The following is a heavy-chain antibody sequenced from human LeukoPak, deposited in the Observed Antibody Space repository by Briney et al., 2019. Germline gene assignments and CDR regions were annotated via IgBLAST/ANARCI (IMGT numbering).Heavy chain of an antibody. Sequence: SETLSLTCTASGGSISSSGYYWSWIRQPPKKGLEWIGEINHSGSTNYNPSLKSRATISVDTSKNQFSLKVRSVTAADTAVYYCARGHVGSYAYYYYYGMDVWGQGTTVTVSS. D-gene: IGHD2-8*01. J-gene: IGHJ6*02. CDR1: GGSISSSGYY. CDR2: INHSGST. CDR3: ARGHVGSYAYYYYYGMDV. V-gene: IGHV4-39*07.